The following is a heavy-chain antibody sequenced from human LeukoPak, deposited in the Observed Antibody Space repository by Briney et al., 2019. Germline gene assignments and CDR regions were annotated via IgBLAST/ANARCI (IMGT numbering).Heavy chain of an antibody. CDR1: GGSISSYY. CDR2: IYYSGST. J-gene: IGHJ5*02. V-gene: IGHV4-59*08. Sequence: SETLSLTCTVSGGSISSYYWSWIRQPPGKGLEWIGYIYYSGSTNYNPSLKSRVTISVDTSKNQFSLKLSSVTAADTAVYYCARHHRYSSSWYWFDPWGQGTLVTVSS. D-gene: IGHD6-13*01. CDR3: ARHHRYSSSWYWFDP.